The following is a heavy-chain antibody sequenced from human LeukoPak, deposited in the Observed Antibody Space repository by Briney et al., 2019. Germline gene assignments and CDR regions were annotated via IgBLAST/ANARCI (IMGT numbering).Heavy chain of an antibody. J-gene: IGHJ4*02. D-gene: IGHD6-13*01. CDR1: GGSISGYY. CDR3: ARYAADGRNLEY. V-gene: IGHV4-59*01. CDR2: IHYSGST. Sequence: PSETLSLTCTVSGGSISGYYGSWIQQPPGKGLEWIGYIHYSGSTSYSPSLKSRVTISVDTSKMQFSLKLNSVTAADTAVYYCARYAADGRNLEYWGQGTLVTVSS.